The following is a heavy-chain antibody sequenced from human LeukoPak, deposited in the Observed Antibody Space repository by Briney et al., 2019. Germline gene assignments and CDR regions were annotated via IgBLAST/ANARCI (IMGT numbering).Heavy chain of an antibody. CDR2: IIPIFGTA. CDR1: GGTFSSYA. CDR3: ARVAVAGPFDY. D-gene: IGHD6-19*01. Sequence: AASVKVSCKASGGTFSSYAISWVRQAPGQGLEWMGGIIPIFGTANYAQKFQSRVTITADESTSTAYMELSSLRSEDTAVYYCARVAVAGPFDYWGQGTLVTVSS. J-gene: IGHJ4*02. V-gene: IGHV1-69*13.